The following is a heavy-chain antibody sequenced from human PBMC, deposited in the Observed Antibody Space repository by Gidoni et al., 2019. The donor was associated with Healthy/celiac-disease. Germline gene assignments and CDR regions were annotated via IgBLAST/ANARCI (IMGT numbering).Heavy chain of an antibody. Sequence: QVQLVQSGAEVKKPGASVKVSCKASGYTFTSYAMHWVRQAPGQRLEWMGWINAGNGNTKYSQKFQGRVTITRDTSASTAYMELSSLRSEDTAVYYCARMYGDGPTHAFDIWGQGTMVTVSS. CDR3: ARMYGDGPTHAFDI. D-gene: IGHD4-17*01. CDR1: GYTFTSYA. CDR2: INAGNGNT. V-gene: IGHV1-3*01. J-gene: IGHJ3*02.